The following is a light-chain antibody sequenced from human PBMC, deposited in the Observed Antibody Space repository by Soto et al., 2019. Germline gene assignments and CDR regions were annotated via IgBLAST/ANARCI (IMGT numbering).Light chain of an antibody. V-gene: IGKV3-15*01. CDR1: QSVSNN. Sequence: EIVMTQSPATLSVSPGERVTLSCRASQSVSNNLAWYQQKPGQAPRLLIYGASTRATDIPARFSGSGSGTDLTLTVSSLESEDFAVYYCQQYNTWPRTFGQGTKVEIK. CDR3: QQYNTWPRT. J-gene: IGKJ1*01. CDR2: GAS.